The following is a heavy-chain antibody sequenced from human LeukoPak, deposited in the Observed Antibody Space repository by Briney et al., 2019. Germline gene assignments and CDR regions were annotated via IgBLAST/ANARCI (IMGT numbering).Heavy chain of an antibody. Sequence: GSLRLSCVASGFSFGSYWMSWVRQAPGKGLEWVANIKQDGSEQYSVDSVKGRFTSSRDNAKNSLYLQMNSLRVDDTAMYYCASTGGYKNAFDIWGQGTMVTVSS. CDR1: GFSFGSYW. CDR3: ASTGGYKNAFDI. D-gene: IGHD5-24*01. J-gene: IGHJ3*02. CDR2: IKQDGSEQ. V-gene: IGHV3-7*01.